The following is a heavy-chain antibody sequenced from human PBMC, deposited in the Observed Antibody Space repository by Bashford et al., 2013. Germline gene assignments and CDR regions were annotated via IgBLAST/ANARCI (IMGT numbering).Heavy chain of an antibody. CDR3: ARTTITTRHQSFDP. D-gene: IGHD6-6*01. J-gene: IGHJ5*02. CDR2: VNPNSGKT. CDR1: GYSFTSHY. V-gene: IGHV1-8*02. Sequence: VASVKVSCKASGYSFTSHYIHWVRQATGQGLEWVGWVNPNSGKTVYAQKFQGRVTMTRDTSISTAYMYLSSLTSDDTAVYYCARTTITTRHQSFDPWGQGTLVTVSS.